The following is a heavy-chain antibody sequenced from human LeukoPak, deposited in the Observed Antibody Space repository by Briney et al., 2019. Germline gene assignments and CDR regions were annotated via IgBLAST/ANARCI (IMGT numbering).Heavy chain of an antibody. CDR2: ISISGTTI. CDR3: ARAGRLQYGDYVAFDY. J-gene: IGHJ4*02. V-gene: IGHV3-11*01. Sequence: GSLRLSCAASGFTFTDYYMSWIRHAPGKGLEWVSYISISGTTIYYADSVKGRFTFSRDNAKNSLYLQMNSLRAEDTAVYYCARAGRLQYGDYVAFDYWGQGTLVTVSS. D-gene: IGHD4-17*01. CDR1: GFTFTDYY.